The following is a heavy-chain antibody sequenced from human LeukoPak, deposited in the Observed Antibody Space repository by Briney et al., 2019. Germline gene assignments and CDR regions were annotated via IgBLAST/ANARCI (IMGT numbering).Heavy chain of an antibody. D-gene: IGHD5-18*01. CDR2: IYSGGST. CDR3: ARGYSYGIYYFDY. V-gene: IGHV3-53*01. Sequence: PGGSLRLSCAASGFTVSSNYMSWVRQAPGKGLEWVSVIYSGGSTYYADSVKGRFTISRDNSKNTLYLQMNSLRAEDTAVYYCARGYSYGIYYFDYWGQGTLVTVSS. J-gene: IGHJ4*02. CDR1: GFTVSSNY.